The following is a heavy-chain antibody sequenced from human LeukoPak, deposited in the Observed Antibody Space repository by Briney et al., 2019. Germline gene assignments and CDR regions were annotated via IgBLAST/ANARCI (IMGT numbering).Heavy chain of an antibody. D-gene: IGHD6-6*01. CDR3: AKGSSRPPNAFDI. Sequence: GGSLRLSCAASGFTFSSYAMHWVRQAPGKGLEWVAVISYDGSNKYYADSVKGRFTISRDNSKNTLYLQMNSLRGEDTAVYYCAKGSSRPPNAFDIWGQGTLVTVSS. J-gene: IGHJ3*02. CDR1: GFTFSSYA. CDR2: ISYDGSNK. V-gene: IGHV3-30-3*01.